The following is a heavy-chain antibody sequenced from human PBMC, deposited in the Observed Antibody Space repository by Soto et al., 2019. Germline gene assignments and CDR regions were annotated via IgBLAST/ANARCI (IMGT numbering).Heavy chain of an antibody. J-gene: IGHJ6*02. V-gene: IGHV1-69*06. CDR1: GGTFSSYA. Sequence: GASVKVSCKASGGTFSSYAISWVRQAPGQGLEWMGGIIPIFGTANYAQKFQGRVAITADKSTSTAYMELSSLRSEDTAVYYCARRVVVPAAIEGAYYYYGMDVRGQGTTVTVSS. D-gene: IGHD2-2*01. CDR3: ARRVVVPAAIEGAYYYYGMDV. CDR2: IIPIFGTA.